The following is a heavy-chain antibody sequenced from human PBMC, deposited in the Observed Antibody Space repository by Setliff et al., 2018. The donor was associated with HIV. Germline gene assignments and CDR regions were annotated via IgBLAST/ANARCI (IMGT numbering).Heavy chain of an antibody. CDR3: TRDGPGRARADYYGMDV. Sequence: PGESLKISCVTSGFTFTSYAMGWVRQAPGEGLEYVSALSGSGEATDFADSVKGRFTTSRDNAKNSLYLQMNSLSAEDTAVHYCTRDGPGRARADYYGMDVWGQGTTVTVSS. CDR2: LSGSGEAT. J-gene: IGHJ6*02. CDR1: GFTFTSYA. V-gene: IGHV3-23*01.